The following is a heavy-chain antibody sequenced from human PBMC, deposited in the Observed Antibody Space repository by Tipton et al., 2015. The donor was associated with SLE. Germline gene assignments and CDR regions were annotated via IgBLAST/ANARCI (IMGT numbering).Heavy chain of an antibody. D-gene: IGHD4-23*01. Sequence: SLRLSCAASGFTFSKYDMNWVRQAPGKGLEWVAVFYAGGSTNHADSMQGRFTISRDYYRDTLYLQMNNLRPDDTAVYYCAKARGVVTRGMDVWGQGATVTVSS. CDR1: GFTFSKYD. V-gene: IGHV3-23*03. CDR2: FYAGGST. CDR3: AKARGVVTRGMDV. J-gene: IGHJ6*02.